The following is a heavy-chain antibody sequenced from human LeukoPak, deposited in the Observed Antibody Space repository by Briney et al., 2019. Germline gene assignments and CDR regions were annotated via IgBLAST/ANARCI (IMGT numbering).Heavy chain of an antibody. CDR1: GFSISSAYY. CDR3: ARAHGYSYGYGTPFDP. CDR2: IYHNEDT. J-gene: IGHJ5*02. Sequence: SETLSLTCSVSGFSISSAYYWGWIRQSPGKGLQWIGNIYHNEDTYYNPSLKSRVTISLYKSKNQFSLKLSSVTAADTAVYYCARAHGYSYGYGTPFDPWGQGTLVTVSS. D-gene: IGHD5-18*01. V-gene: IGHV4-38-2*02.